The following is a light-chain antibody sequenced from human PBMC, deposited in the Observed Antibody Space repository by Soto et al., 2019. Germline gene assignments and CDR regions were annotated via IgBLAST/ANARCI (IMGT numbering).Light chain of an antibody. V-gene: IGKV3-20*01. CDR3: QQYGSSPLT. CDR1: QSVSSNY. J-gene: IGKJ4*01. CDR2: RAS. Sequence: EIVLTQSPGTLSLSPGERATLSCRASQSVSSNYLAWYQQKPGQAPKVLLYRASIRATGIPDRFTGSGSGTDFTLTISRLEPEDFAVYYCQQYGSSPLTFGGGTKVELK.